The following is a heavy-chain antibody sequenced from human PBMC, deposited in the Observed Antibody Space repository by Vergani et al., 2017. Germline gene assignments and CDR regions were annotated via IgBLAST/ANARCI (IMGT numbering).Heavy chain of an antibody. J-gene: IGHJ4*02. CDR2: ICHTEDT. Sequence: QVQLQESGPGLVKPPGTLSLTCAVSGDSISSNNCWTWVRQPPGKGLEWIGEICHTEDTKYSPSLKSRVTVSVDESRNLFSLRLNSVTAADTAVYYCATTGRGYSYGYDYWGQGTLVTVSS. V-gene: IGHV4-4*03. D-gene: IGHD5-18*01. CDR1: GDSISSNNC. CDR3: ATTGRGYSYGYDY.